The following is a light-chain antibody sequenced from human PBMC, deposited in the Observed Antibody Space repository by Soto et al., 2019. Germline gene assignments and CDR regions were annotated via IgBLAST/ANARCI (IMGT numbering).Light chain of an antibody. CDR2: DVA. V-gene: IGLV2-14*03. J-gene: IGLJ1*01. CDR1: SSDVGGSNL. CDR3: VSYTSSTTYV. Sequence: QSVLPQPASVSDSPGQSITISCTGTSSDVGGSNLVSWYQQHPGKPPKLIIYDVANRPSGVSNRFSGSKSGSTASLIISRLQTEDEADYYCVSYTSSTTYVFGTGTKVTVL.